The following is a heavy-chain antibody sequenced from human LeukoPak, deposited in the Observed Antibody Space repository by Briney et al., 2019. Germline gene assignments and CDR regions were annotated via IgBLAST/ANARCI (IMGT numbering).Heavy chain of an antibody. J-gene: IGHJ4*02. CDR2: IWYDGRTK. CDR1: GFTFSKYG. D-gene: IGHD5-12*01. V-gene: IGHV3-33*01. CDR3: ARDFEYSSSTGVY. Sequence: AGTLRLSCAASGFTFSKYGIHWVRQAPGKGLEWVAVIWYDGRTKYYADSVKGRFTISRDNSKNTLYPQMNSLRAEDTAVYYCARDFEYSSSTGVYWGQGTLVTVSS.